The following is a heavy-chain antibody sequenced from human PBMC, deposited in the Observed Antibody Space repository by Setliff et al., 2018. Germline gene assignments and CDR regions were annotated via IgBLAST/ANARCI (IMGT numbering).Heavy chain of an antibody. V-gene: IGHV3-15*07. Sequence: PGGSLRLSCAASDFIFNNAWMNWVRQAPGKGLEWVGRIRTKTDGGTADYAAPVKGRFIISRDDSKNTLFLQMDSLKTEDTAIYYCTAGIYDSGGCDSWGQGTLVTVSS. CDR1: DFIFNNAW. CDR3: TAGIYDSGGCDS. D-gene: IGHD6-19*01. CDR2: IRTKTDGGTA. J-gene: IGHJ4*02.